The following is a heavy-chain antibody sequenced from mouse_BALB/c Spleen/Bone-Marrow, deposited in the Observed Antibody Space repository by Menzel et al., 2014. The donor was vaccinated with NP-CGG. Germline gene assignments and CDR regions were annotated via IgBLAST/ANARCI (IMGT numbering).Heavy chain of an antibody. D-gene: IGHD1-1*01. CDR3: TREGYYGSSYVDY. CDR1: GYTFTSYW. CDR2: IYPSDSYT. V-gene: IGHV1-69*02. Sequence: VKLQESGAELVRPGASVKLSCKASGYTFTSYWINWVKQRPGQGLEWIGNIYPSDSYTNYNQKFKDKATLTVDKSSSTAYMQLSSPTSEDSAVYYCTREGYYGSSYVDYWSQGTTLTVSS. J-gene: IGHJ2*01.